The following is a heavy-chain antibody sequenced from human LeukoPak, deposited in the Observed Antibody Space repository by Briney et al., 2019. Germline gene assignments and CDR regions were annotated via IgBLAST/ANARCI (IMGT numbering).Heavy chain of an antibody. CDR2: ISSSGSTI. Sequence: GGSLRLSCAASGFTFDDYGMNWVRQAPGKGLEWVSYISSSGSTIYYADSVKGRFTISRDNAKNSLYLQMNSLRAEDTAVYYCARSVPYDILTGYYFDYWGQGTLVTVSS. V-gene: IGHV3-48*03. CDR1: GFTFDDYG. J-gene: IGHJ4*02. CDR3: ARSVPYDILTGYYFDY. D-gene: IGHD3-9*01.